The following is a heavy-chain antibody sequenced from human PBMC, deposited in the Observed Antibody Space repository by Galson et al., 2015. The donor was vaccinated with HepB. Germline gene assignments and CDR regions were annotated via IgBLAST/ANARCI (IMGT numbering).Heavy chain of an antibody. Sequence: SLRLSCAASGFIFSRHGMHWVRQAPGKGLEWVAVISYDGRKKYYAENVRDRFTISRDNFKNTLDLQMNSLRAEDTAVYYCAKREDDYGSSGNPNVDYWGQGVLVIVSS. J-gene: IGHJ4*02. CDR1: GFIFSRHG. D-gene: IGHD3-22*01. CDR2: ISYDGRKK. V-gene: IGHV3-30*18. CDR3: AKREDDYGSSGNPNVDY.